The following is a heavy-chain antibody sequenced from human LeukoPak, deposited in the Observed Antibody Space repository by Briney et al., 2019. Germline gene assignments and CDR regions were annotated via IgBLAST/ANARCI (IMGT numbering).Heavy chain of an antibody. J-gene: IGHJ4*02. D-gene: IGHD6-13*01. CDR2: ISAYNGNT. V-gene: IGHV1-18*01. CDR3: ARETNSSSWYGRYFDY. CDR1: GYTFTSYG. Sequence: GASVKVSCKASGYTFTSYGISWVRQAPGQGLEWMGWISAYNGNTNYAQKLQGRVTMTTDTSTSTAYMELRSLRSDDTAVYYCARETNSSSWYGRYFDYWGQGTLVTVSS.